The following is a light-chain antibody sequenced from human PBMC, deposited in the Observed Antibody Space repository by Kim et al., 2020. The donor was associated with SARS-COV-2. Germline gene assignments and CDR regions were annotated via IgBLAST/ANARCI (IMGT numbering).Light chain of an antibody. J-gene: IGKJ1*01. CDR2: KAS. CDR3: HQYNSYPSA. V-gene: IGKV1-5*03. Sequence: DIQMTQSPSTLSASVGDRVTITCRASQSISSWLAWYQQKPGKAPKLLIYKASSLESGVTSRFSGSGSGTEFTLTISSLQPDDFATYCCHQYNSYPSAFGQGTKVDI. CDR1: QSISSW.